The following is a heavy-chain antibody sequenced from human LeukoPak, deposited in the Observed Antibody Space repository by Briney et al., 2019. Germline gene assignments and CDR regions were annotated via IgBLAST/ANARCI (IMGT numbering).Heavy chain of an antibody. V-gene: IGHV4-31*03. CDR1: GGSINSDGYY. D-gene: IGHD4-17*01. J-gene: IGHJ3*02. Sequence: SETLSLTCTVSGGSINSDGYYWSWIRQHPGKGLEWIGYTYYSGSTYYNPSLKSRVTISLETSKNQFSLKLSSVTAADTAVYYCARDSNYGDYDAFDIWGQGTMVTVSS. CDR2: TYYSGST. CDR3: ARDSNYGDYDAFDI.